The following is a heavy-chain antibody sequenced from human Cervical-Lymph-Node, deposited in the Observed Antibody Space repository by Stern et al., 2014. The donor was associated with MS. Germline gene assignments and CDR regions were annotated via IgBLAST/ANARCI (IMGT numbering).Heavy chain of an antibody. CDR1: GASISSGTSY. J-gene: IGHJ4*02. V-gene: IGHV4-61*02. CDR3: ARGHWELLGNNYFDS. CDR2: LHARGAT. Sequence: QLQLQESGPGLVKPSQTLSLTCTVSGASISSGTSYWSWIRQPAGGGLEWIGRLHARGATYYNPSLKSRVTISGDTSKNQFPLNLNSVTAADTAVYYCARGHWELLGNNYFDSWGQGTLVTVSS. D-gene: IGHD1-26*01.